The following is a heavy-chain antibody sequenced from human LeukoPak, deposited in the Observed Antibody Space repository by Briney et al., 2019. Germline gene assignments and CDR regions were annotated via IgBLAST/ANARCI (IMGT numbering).Heavy chain of an antibody. D-gene: IGHD2-15*01. CDR1: GGSISSSSYY. CDR3: ARHAGGS. V-gene: IGHV4-39*01. J-gene: IGHJ4*02. Sequence: SETLSLTCTVSGGSISSSSYYWGWIRQPPGKGLEWIGSIYYSGSTYYNPSLKSRVTISVDTSKNQFSLKLSSVTAADTAVYYCARHAGGSWGQGTLVTVSS. CDR2: IYYSGST.